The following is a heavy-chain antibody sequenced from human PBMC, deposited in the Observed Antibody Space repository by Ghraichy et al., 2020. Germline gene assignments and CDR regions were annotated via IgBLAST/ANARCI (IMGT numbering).Heavy chain of an antibody. J-gene: IGHJ4*02. CDR1: GFTFSSYS. CDR3: ARGGGSYCFDY. CDR2: ISSSSSYI. D-gene: IGHD1-26*01. Sequence: LSLTCAASGFTFSSYSMNWVRQAPGKGLEWVSSISSSSSYIYYADSVKGRFTISRDNAKNSLYLQMNSLRAEDTAVYYCARGGGSYCFDYWGQGTLVTVSS. V-gene: IGHV3-21*01.